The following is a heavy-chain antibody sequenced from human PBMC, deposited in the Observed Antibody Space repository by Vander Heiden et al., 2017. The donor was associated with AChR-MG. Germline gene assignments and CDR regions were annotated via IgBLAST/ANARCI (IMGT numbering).Heavy chain of an antibody. CDR3: ARESHSTGDY. J-gene: IGHJ4*02. V-gene: IGHV3-7*01. CDR2: IKQDGGEE. Sequence: EVQLVESGGALVQPGGSLRLSCEASGFSFSRDWRKWGRQAPGKTLEWVASIKQDGGEEFYTKSVKGRFTVSRDNAKNSLYLQMNSLRVEDTAIYYCARESHSTGDYWGQGTLVNVSS. D-gene: IGHD2-2*01. CDR1: GFSFSRDW.